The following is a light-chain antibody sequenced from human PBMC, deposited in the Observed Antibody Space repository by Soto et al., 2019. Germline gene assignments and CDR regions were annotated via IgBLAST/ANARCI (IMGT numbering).Light chain of an antibody. CDR3: QQYNNWPPYT. CDR2: GAS. CDR1: QRVSRN. V-gene: IGKV3-15*01. J-gene: IGKJ2*01. Sequence: EIVMTQSPATLSVSPGERATLSCRASQRVSRNLAWYQQKPGQAPRLLIYGASTRAPGIPARFSGSGSETEFTLTISSLQSEDFAVYYCQQYNNWPPYTFGQGTKVDIK.